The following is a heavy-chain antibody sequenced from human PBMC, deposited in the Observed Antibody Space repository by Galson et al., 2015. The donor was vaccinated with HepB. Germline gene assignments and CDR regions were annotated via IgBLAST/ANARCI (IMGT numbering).Heavy chain of an antibody. J-gene: IGHJ5*02. CDR2: ISSSSSYI. D-gene: IGHD6-19*01. CDR1: GFTFSSYS. CDR3: ARDLDPVSGWYSLTSSLGDNWFDP. Sequence: SLRLSCAASGFTFSSYSMNWVRQAPGKGLEWVSSISSSSSYIYYADSVKGRFTISRDNAKNSLYLQMNSLRAEDTAVYYCARDLDPVSGWYSLTSSLGDNWFDPWGQGTLVTVSS. V-gene: IGHV3-21*01.